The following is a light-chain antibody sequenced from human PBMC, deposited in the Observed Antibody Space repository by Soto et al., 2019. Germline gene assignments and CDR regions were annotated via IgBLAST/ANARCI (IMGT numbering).Light chain of an antibody. Sequence: EIVMTQSPATLSVSPGERATLSCRASQSVSNNLAWYQKKPCQAPRLLIFGASTRATGIPARFSGSGSGTEFTLTIGSLQSEDFAVYYCQQYNYWWTFGQGTKVEIK. CDR2: GAS. J-gene: IGKJ1*01. CDR1: QSVSNN. V-gene: IGKV3-15*01. CDR3: QQYNYWWT.